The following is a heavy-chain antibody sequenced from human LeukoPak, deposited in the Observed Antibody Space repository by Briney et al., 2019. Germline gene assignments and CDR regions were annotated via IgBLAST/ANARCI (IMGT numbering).Heavy chain of an antibody. CDR2: IYPGDSDT. CDR1: GYSFTSYW. Sequence: GESLKISCKGSGYSFTSYWIGWVRQMPGKGLEWMGIIYPGDSDTRYSPSFQGQVTISADKPISTAYLQWSSLKASDTAMYYCARVVVPAAKDNWFDPWGQGTLVTVSS. V-gene: IGHV5-51*01. D-gene: IGHD2-2*01. CDR3: ARVVVPAAKDNWFDP. J-gene: IGHJ5*02.